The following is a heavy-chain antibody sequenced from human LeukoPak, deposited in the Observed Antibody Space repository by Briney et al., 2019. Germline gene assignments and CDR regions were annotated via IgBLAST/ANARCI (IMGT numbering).Heavy chain of an antibody. J-gene: IGHJ6*03. CDR1: GYSFTSYW. Sequence: GESLKISCKGSGYSFTSYWIGWVRQMPGKGLEWMGIIYPGDSDTRYSPSFQGQVTISADKSISTAYLQWSSLKASDTAMYYCARQSRSLGDYYYYYYMDVWGKGTTVTVSS. V-gene: IGHV5-51*01. CDR3: ARQSRSLGDYYYYYYMDV. CDR2: IYPGDSDT. D-gene: IGHD6-6*01.